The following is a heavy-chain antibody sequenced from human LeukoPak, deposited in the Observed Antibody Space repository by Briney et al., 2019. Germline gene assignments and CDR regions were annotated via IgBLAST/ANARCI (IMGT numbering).Heavy chain of an antibody. J-gene: IGHJ4*02. V-gene: IGHV3-20*04. CDR2: INSKGDST. Sequence: PGGSLRLSCAASGFTFEDYAISWVRQAPGKGLEWVSGINSKGDSTGYADSVKGRFTISRDNAKNSLYLQMNSLRAEDTALYYCARAMTGGTWKDWGQGTLVTVSS. CDR1: GFTFEDYA. D-gene: IGHD3-9*01. CDR3: ARAMTGGTWKD.